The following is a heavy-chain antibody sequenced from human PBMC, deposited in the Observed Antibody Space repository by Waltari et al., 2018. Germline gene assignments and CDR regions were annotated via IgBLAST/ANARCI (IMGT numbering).Heavy chain of an antibody. CDR1: GDSMGNTDW. CDR3: ARDRGRGIYLDT. CDR2: VQRSGRT. J-gene: IGHJ5*02. V-gene: IGHV4-4*02. Sequence: QLQLQESGPRLVKPSGTLSLTCAVSGDSMGNTDWWSWVRQSPGKGLQWIGQVQRSGRTNYNPSFASRVSISVDTSTNQFSLKVTSATAADTAVYFCARDRGRGIYLDTWGQGTLVTVSP. D-gene: IGHD2-15*01.